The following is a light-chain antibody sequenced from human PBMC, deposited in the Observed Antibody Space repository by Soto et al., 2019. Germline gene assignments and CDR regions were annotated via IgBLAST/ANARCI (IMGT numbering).Light chain of an antibody. J-gene: IGKJ2*01. Sequence: EIVLTQSPGTLSLSPGERATLSCRGSQSVSSNYLAWYQQKHGQAPRLLIYGASSRATGIPDRFSGSGSGTDFTLTISRLEPEDFAVYYCQQYGSSPYTFGQGTKLEIK. CDR1: QSVSSNY. CDR2: GAS. CDR3: QQYGSSPYT. V-gene: IGKV3-20*01.